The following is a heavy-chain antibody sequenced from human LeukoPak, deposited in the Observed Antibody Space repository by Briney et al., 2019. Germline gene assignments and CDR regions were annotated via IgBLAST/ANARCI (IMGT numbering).Heavy chain of an antibody. Sequence: SCAASGFTFTSYAMHWVRQAPGQRLEWMGWINAGNGSTKYSQKFQGRVTITRDTSASTAYMELSSLRSEDTAVYYCAREEYYYDSSGYSFDYWGQGTLVTVSS. V-gene: IGHV1-3*01. J-gene: IGHJ4*02. CDR2: INAGNGST. CDR3: AREEYYYDSSGYSFDY. CDR1: GFTFTSYA. D-gene: IGHD3-22*01.